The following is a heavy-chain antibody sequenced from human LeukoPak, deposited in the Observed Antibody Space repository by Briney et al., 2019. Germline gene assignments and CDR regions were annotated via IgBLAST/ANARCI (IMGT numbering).Heavy chain of an antibody. CDR1: GFTFSGYA. D-gene: IGHD6-6*01. CDR2: ISGSGGST. Sequence: GESLKISCAASGFTFSGYALSWVRQAPGKGLEWVSTISGSGGSTYYADSVKGRFTISRDNSKNTLYPQMNSLRAEDTAVYYCAKANSSSSPHFDYWGQGTLVTVSS. CDR3: AKANSSSSPHFDY. V-gene: IGHV3-23*01. J-gene: IGHJ4*02.